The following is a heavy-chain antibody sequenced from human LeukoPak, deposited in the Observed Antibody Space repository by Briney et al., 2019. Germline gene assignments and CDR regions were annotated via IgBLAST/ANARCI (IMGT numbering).Heavy chain of an antibody. CDR2: IIPILGIA. D-gene: IGHD2-2*01. CDR3: ARVGCSSTSCYGVGHLDY. CDR1: GGTFSSYA. J-gene: IGHJ4*02. V-gene: IGHV1-69*04. Sequence: GASVKVSCKASGGTFSSYAISWVRQAPGQGLEWMGRIIPILGIANYAQKFQGRVTITADKSTSTAYMELSSLRSEDTAVYYCARVGCSSTSCYGVGHLDYWGQGTLVTVSS.